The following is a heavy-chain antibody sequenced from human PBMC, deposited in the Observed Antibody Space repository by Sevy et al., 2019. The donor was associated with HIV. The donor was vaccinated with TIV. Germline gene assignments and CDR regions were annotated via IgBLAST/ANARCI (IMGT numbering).Heavy chain of an antibody. V-gene: IGHV3-11*06. CDR3: ARDFRNRAFDI. Sequence: GGSLRLSCAASGFTFSDYYMSWIRQAPGKGLEWVSYISSSSSYTNYADSVKGRFTISRDNPKNPLYLQMNSVRAEDAGVYYCARDFRNRAFDIWGQGTMVTVSS. CDR1: GFTFSDYY. J-gene: IGHJ3*02. CDR2: ISSSSSYT.